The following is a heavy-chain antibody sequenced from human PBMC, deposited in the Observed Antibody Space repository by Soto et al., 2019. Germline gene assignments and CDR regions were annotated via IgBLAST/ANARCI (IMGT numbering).Heavy chain of an antibody. CDR3: ARDQXYYDSSGYYWYYYGMDV. J-gene: IGHJ6*02. Sequence: GGSLRLSCAASGFTFSSYSMNWVRQAPGKGLEWVSYISSSSSTIYYADSVKGRFTISRDNAKNSLYLQMNSLRDEDTAVYYCARDQXYYDSSGYYWYYYGMDVWGQGTTVTVSS. V-gene: IGHV3-48*02. CDR1: GFTFSSYS. CDR2: ISSSSSTI. D-gene: IGHD3-22*01.